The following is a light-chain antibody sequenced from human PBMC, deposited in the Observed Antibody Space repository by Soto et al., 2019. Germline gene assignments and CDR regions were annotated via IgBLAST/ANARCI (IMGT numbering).Light chain of an antibody. J-gene: IGLJ2*01. CDR1: SSDVGGYNY. V-gene: IGLV2-14*01. Sequence: QSALTQPASVSGCPGQSITISCTGTSSDVGGYNYVSWYQQHPGKAPKLMIYDVSNRPSGVSNRFSGSKSGNTASLTISGLQAEDEADYCCSSYTSSSTLVVFGGGTQLTVL. CDR3: SSYTSSSTLVV. CDR2: DVS.